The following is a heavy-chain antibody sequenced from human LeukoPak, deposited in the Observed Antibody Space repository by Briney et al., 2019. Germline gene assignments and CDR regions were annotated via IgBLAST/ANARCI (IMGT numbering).Heavy chain of an antibody. V-gene: IGHV4-59*01. D-gene: IGHD2-21*02. Sequence: SETLSLTCTVSGGSISNYYWSWIRQPPGKGLEWIGYIYYSGSTNYNPSLKSRVTISIDTSKNQFSLKLSSVTAADTAVYYCARYSYCGGDCYDAFDIWGQGTMVTVSS. CDR2: IYYSGST. J-gene: IGHJ3*02. CDR1: GGSISNYY. CDR3: ARYSYCGGDCYDAFDI.